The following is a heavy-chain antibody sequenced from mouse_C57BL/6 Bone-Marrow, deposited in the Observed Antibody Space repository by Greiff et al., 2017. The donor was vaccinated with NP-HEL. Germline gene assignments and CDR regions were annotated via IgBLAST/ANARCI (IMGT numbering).Heavy chain of an antibody. CDR3: ARRGDSEPFAY. CDR1: GFTFSSYG. D-gene: IGHD2-12*01. CDR2: ISSGGSYT. Sequence: DVQLVESGGDLVKPGGSLKLSCAASGFTFSSYGMSWVRQTPDKRLEWVATISSGGSYTYYPDSVKGRFTISRDNAKNTLYLQMSSLKSEDTAMYYCARRGDSEPFAYWGQGTLVTVSA. J-gene: IGHJ3*01. V-gene: IGHV5-6*01.